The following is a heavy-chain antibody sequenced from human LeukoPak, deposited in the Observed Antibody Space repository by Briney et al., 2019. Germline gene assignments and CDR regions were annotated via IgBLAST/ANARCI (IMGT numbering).Heavy chain of an antibody. Sequence: SETLSLTCTVSGGAISSGDYYWSWIRQPPGKGLEWIGYIYYSGRTYYNPSLKSRVTISVDTSKNQFSLKLSSVTAADTAVYYCARVEYSYGLGFDYWGQGTLVTVSS. CDR1: GGAISSGDYY. CDR3: ARVEYSYGLGFDY. J-gene: IGHJ4*02. V-gene: IGHV4-30-4*01. CDR2: IYYSGRT. D-gene: IGHD5-18*01.